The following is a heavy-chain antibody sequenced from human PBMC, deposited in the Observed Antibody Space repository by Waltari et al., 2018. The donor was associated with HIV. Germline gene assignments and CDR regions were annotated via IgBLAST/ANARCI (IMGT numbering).Heavy chain of an antibody. V-gene: IGHV3-23*01. Sequence: EALLLESGGDLVRPGGSLSLSCVASEFTFNNYALSWVRQAPGKGLEWVSSISGSGGTTYYADSVKGRFTVSRDNSKNTMYLQMNSLRAGDTAIYYCAKSYGDYLRRYFFDYWGQGTLVTVSS. D-gene: IGHD4-17*01. J-gene: IGHJ4*02. CDR3: AKSYGDYLRRYFFDY. CDR1: EFTFNNYA. CDR2: ISGSGGTT.